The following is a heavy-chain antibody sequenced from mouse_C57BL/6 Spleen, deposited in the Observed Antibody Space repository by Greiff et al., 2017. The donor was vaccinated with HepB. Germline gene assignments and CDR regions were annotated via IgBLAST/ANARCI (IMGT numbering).Heavy chain of an antibody. D-gene: IGHD2-5*01. CDR1: GYTFTSYW. J-gene: IGHJ2*01. CDR3: ARSGAYYSNVDY. V-gene: IGHV1-59*01. Sequence: QVQLQQPGAELVRPGTSVKLSCKASGYTFTSYWMHWVKQRPGQGLEWIGVIDPSDSYTNYNQKFKGKATLTVDTSSSTAYMQLSSLTSEDSAVYYGARSGAYYSNVDYWGQGTTLTVSS. CDR2: IDPSDSYT.